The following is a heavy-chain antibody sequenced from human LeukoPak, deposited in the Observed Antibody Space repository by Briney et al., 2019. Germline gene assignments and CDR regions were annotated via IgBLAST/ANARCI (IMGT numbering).Heavy chain of an antibody. J-gene: IGHJ1*01. Sequence: PETLSLTCTVSGGSLSSYYCRWIRQRPRKGLGWIGYIYYRGRTKYNPSLQSRVTISVDTSRNQFSLRLSSVTAADTAVYYCARQSDDLGYFQHWGQGTLVTVSS. CDR2: IYYRGRT. CDR3: ARQSDDLGYFQH. CDR1: GGSLSSYY. V-gene: IGHV4-59*08. D-gene: IGHD3-16*01.